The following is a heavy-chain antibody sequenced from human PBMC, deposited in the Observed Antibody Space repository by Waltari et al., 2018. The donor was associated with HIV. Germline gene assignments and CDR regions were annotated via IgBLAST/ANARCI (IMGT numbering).Heavy chain of an antibody. J-gene: IGHJ4*02. Sequence: QVQLVESGGGVVQPGRSLRLSCSASGFPFSFYAMPCVRQATGKGLEWGAVIWYDGINTYYADSVKGRFTISRDNSKNTLYLQMSSLRAEDTAMYYCAKNPLSGEGYFDYWGQGTLVTVSS. CDR1: GFPFSFYA. D-gene: IGHD2-15*01. CDR3: AKNPLSGEGYFDY. CDR2: IWYDGINT. V-gene: IGHV3-30*18.